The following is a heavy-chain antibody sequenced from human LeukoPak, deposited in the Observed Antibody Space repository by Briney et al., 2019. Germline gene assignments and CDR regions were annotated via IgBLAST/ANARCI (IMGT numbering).Heavy chain of an antibody. J-gene: IGHJ6*03. CDR3: AKDRGIAAAYYFMDV. CDR2: IPYDGSNE. CDR1: GFTFSNYG. V-gene: IGHV3-30*02. D-gene: IGHD6-13*01. Sequence: GGSLRLSCAASGFTFSNYGTHWVRQAPGKGLEWVAFIPYDGSNEYYADSVKGRFTISRDNSKNTLYLEMNSLRAEDTAMYYCAKDRGIAAAYYFMDVWGKGTTVTVSS.